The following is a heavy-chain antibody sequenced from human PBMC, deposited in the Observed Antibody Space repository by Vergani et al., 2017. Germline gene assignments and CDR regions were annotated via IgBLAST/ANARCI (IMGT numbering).Heavy chain of an antibody. CDR1: GFTFSSYG. J-gene: IGHJ5*02. Sequence: QVQLVESGGGVVQPGRSLRLSCAASGFTFSSYGMHWVRQAPGKGLEWVAVIWYDGSNKYYADSVKGRFTISRDNSKNTLYLQMNSLRAEDTAEYYCARAIRYCSSTSCPWGDWFDPWGQGTLVTVSS. CDR3: ARAIRYCSSTSCPWGDWFDP. V-gene: IGHV3-33*01. D-gene: IGHD2-2*01. CDR2: IWYDGSNK.